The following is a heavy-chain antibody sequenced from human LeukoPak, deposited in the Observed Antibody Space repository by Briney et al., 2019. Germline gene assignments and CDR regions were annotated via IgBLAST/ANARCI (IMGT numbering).Heavy chain of an antibody. CDR1: GGSISSYY. V-gene: IGHV4-59*08. J-gene: IGHJ4*02. CDR3: ATGRFLEWPLDY. D-gene: IGHD3-3*01. CDR2: IYYSGST. Sequence: SETLSLTCTVSGGSISSYYWSWIRQPPGKGLEWIGYIYYSGSTNYNPSLRSRVTISLDTSTIQFSLKLSSVTAADTAVYYCATGRFLEWPLDYWGQGTLVTVSS.